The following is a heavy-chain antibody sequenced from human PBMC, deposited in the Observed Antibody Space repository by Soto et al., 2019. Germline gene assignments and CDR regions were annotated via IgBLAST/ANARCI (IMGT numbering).Heavy chain of an antibody. J-gene: IGHJ5*02. D-gene: IGHD1-1*01. V-gene: IGHV4-39*01. Sequence: QLQVQESGPGLVKPSETLSLTCAVSGDSITNSNYCWAWIRQSPEKGLEWIGNVFYSGNTYDNPSLTSRVTISVDAAKNQCSLRLSSVTAADTAVYYCAGRTTVGGGWLAPWGQGALVTVSS. CDR3: AGRTTVGGGWLAP. CDR2: VFYSGNT. CDR1: GDSITNSNYC.